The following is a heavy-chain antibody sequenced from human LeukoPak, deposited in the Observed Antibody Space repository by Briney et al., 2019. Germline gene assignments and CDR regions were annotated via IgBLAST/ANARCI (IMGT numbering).Heavy chain of an antibody. J-gene: IGHJ4*02. CDR1: GYSFTNYW. CDR2: IYPGDSDT. CDR3: ARRAAVAVTPYFDY. D-gene: IGHD6-19*01. Sequence: NPGESLKISCKGSGYSFTNYWIGWVRQMPGKGLEWMGIIYPGDSDTRYSPSFQGQVTISADKSISTAYLQWSSLKASDTAMYYCARRAAVAVTPYFDYWGQGTLVTVSS. V-gene: IGHV5-51*01.